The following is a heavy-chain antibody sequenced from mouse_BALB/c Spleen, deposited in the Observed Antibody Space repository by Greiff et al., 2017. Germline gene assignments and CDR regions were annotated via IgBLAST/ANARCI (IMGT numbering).Heavy chain of an antibody. CDR2: ISYSGST. D-gene: IGHD2-2*01. Sequence: DVKLQESGPSLVKPSQTLSLTCSVTGDSITSGYWNWIRKFPGNKLEYMGYISYSGSTYYNPSLKSRISITRDTSKNQYYLQLNSVTTEDTATYYCARWGYGYDEDYFDYWGQGTTLTVSS. CDR1: GDSITSGY. CDR3: ARWGYGYDEDYFDY. J-gene: IGHJ2*01. V-gene: IGHV3-8*02.